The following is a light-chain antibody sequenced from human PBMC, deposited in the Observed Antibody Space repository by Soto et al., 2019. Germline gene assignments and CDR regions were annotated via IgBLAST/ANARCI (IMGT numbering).Light chain of an antibody. CDR2: DAS. V-gene: IGKV3-20*01. CDR1: STVGNNY. CDR3: QQYGDSPQT. Sequence: EIVLTQSPGTLTLSPGEGATLSCRASSTVGNNYLAWYQQTPGQAPRLLIYDASTRATGIPDRFSGSGSVTDFTLTISRLQPEDFAVYYCQQYGDSPQTFGQGTKVEV. J-gene: IGKJ1*01.